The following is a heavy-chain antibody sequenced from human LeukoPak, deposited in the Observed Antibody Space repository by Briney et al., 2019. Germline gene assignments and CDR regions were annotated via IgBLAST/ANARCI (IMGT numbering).Heavy chain of an antibody. CDR1: GFTFSSYG. V-gene: IGHV3-33*01. CDR2: IWYDGGNK. CDR3: ARDGYSSGWTRFDY. Sequence: PGRSLRLSCAASGFTFSSYGMHWVRQAPGKGLEWVAVIWYDGGNKYYADSVKGRFTISRDNSKNTLYLQMNSLRAEDTAVYYCARDGYSSGWTRFDYWGQGTLVTVSS. D-gene: IGHD6-19*01. J-gene: IGHJ4*02.